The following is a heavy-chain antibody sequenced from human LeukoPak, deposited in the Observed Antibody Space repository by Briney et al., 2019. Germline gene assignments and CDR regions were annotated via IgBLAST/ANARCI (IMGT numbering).Heavy chain of an antibody. Sequence: GASVKVSCKASGYTFTGYYMHWVRQAPGQGLEWMGWINTNSGGTNYAQKFHGRVTMTRDTSISTAYMELSRLRSDDTAVYYCATLKIVGAKVDWFDPWGQGTLVTVSS. CDR2: INTNSGGT. CDR3: ATLKIVGAKVDWFDP. J-gene: IGHJ5*02. V-gene: IGHV1-2*02. D-gene: IGHD1-26*01. CDR1: GYTFTGYY.